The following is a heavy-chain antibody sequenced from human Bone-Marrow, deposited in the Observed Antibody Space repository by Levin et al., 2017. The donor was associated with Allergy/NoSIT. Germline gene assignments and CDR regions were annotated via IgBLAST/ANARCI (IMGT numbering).Heavy chain of an antibody. Sequence: SQTLSLPCAVSGYSIRSAYYWGWIRQPPGKGLEWIGNINESGKTKYNPSLKSRVTISVDTSKNQFSLQLNSVTAADTAVYFCAREYYMDVWGKGTTVTVSS. CDR1: GYSIRSAYY. CDR2: INESGKT. J-gene: IGHJ6*03. V-gene: IGHV4-38-2*02. CDR3: AREYYMDV.